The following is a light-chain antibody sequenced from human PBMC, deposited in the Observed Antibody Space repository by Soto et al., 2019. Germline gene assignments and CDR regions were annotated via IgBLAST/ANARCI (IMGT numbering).Light chain of an antibody. Sequence: QSALTQPPSASGSPGQSVTISCTGTSSDVGGYNYVSWYQQHPGRAPKLMIYDVSKRPSGVPDRFSGSKSGNTASLTVSGLQFEDEADYYCSSYAGTHIVFGTGTKVTVL. J-gene: IGLJ1*01. V-gene: IGLV2-8*01. CDR1: SSDVGGYNY. CDR2: DVS. CDR3: SSYAGTHIV.